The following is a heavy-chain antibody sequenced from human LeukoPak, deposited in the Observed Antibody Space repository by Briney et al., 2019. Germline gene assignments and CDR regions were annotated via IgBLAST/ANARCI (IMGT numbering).Heavy chain of an antibody. CDR1: GGSFSGYY. CDR2: INHSGST. CDR3: ARGYYYDSSGYYHALFPDY. V-gene: IGHV4-34*01. Sequence: PSETLSLTCAVYGGSFSGYYWSWIRQPPGKGLEWIGEINHSGSTNYNPSLKSRVTISVDTSKNQFSLKLSSVTAADTAVYYCARGYYYDSSGYYHALFPDYWGQGTLVTVSS. D-gene: IGHD3-22*01. J-gene: IGHJ4*02.